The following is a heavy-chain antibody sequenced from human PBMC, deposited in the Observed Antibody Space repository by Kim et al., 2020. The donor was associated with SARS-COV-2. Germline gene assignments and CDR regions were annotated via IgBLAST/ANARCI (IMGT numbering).Heavy chain of an antibody. D-gene: IGHD1-1*01. CDR3: ARLGGVRRRTYYYYGMDV. CDR2: INHSGST. V-gene: IGHV4-34*01. Sequence: SETLSLTCAVYGGSFSGYYWSWIRQPPGKGLEWIGEINHSGSTNYNPSLKSRVTISVDTSKNQFSLKLSSVTAADTAVYYCARLGGVRRRTYYYYGMDVWGQGTTVTVSS. CDR1: GGSFSGYY. J-gene: IGHJ6*02.